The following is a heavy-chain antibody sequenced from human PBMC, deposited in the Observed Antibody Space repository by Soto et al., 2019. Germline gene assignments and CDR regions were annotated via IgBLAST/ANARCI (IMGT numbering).Heavy chain of an antibody. V-gene: IGHV1-46*03. CDR2: INPSGGST. D-gene: IGHD3-3*01. CDR1: GYTFTSYY. CDR3: ASNEVITILGATRSPQY. Sequence: ASVKVSCKASGYTFTSYYMHWVRQAPGQGLEWMGIINPSGGSTSYAQKFQGRVTMTRDTSTSTVYMELSSLRSEDTAVYYCASNEVITILGATRSPQYWGQGTLVTVSS. J-gene: IGHJ4*02.